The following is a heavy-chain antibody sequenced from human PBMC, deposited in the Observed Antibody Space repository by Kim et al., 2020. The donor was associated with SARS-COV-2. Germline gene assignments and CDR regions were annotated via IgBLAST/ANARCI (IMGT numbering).Heavy chain of an antibody. Sequence: LKSRVTIAVDTSKNQFSLKLSSVTAADTAVYYCARKGGSQQLEYNWFDPWGQGTLVTVSS. CDR3: ARKGGSQQLEYNWFDP. D-gene: IGHD6-13*01. J-gene: IGHJ5*02. V-gene: IGHV4-59*01.